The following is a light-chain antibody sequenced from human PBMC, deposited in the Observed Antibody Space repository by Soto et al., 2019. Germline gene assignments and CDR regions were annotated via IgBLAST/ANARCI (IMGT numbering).Light chain of an antibody. CDR1: QSVSSY. CDR3: QQYGSSVT. V-gene: IGKV3-20*01. CDR2: GAS. Sequence: EIVLTQSPATLSLSPGERATLSCRASQSVSSYLAWYQQKPGQAPRLLIYGASSRATGIPDRFSGSGSGTDFTLTISRLEPEDFAVYYCQQYGSSVTFGQGTKVEIK. J-gene: IGKJ1*01.